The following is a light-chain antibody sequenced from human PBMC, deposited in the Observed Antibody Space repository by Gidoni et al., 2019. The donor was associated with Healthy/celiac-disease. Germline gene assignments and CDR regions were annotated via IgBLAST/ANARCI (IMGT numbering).Light chain of an antibody. V-gene: IGKV3-15*01. Sequence: EIVMTQSPATLSVSPGDRATLSCRASQSVSSNLAWYQQKPGQAPRLLIYGASTRATGIPARFSGSGTGTEFTLTISSRQSEDVAVEYYQQYNSWPPRRPFGPGTKVDIK. CDR1: QSVSSN. CDR3: QQYNSWPPRRP. CDR2: GAS. J-gene: IGKJ3*01.